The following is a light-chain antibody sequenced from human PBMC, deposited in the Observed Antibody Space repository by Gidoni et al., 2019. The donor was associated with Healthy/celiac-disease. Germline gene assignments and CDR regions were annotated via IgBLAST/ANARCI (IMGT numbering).Light chain of an antibody. V-gene: IGKV3-20*01. J-gene: IGKJ4*01. CDR2: GAS. CDR1: QSVSSSY. CDR3: QQYGSSPLT. Sequence: EIVLTQSAGTLSLSPGERETLSCRASQSVSSSYLAWYQQKPGQAPRLLIYGASSRATGIPDRFSGSGSGTDFTLTISRLEPEDFAVYYCQQYGSSPLTFGGGTKVEIK.